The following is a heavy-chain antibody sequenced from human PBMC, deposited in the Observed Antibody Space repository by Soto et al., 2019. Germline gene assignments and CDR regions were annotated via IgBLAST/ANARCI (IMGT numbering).Heavy chain of an antibody. V-gene: IGHV3-30*03. D-gene: IGHD3-10*01. CDR3: ARDRMGAGVRGYVAY. CDR1: GFTFSSYG. J-gene: IGHJ4*02. CDR2: ISYDGSNK. Sequence: QVQLVESGGGVVQPGTSLRLSCAGSGFTFSSYGMDWVCQAPGKGLEWVAVISYDGSNKYYADSVKGRLTNCRDNSKNTLYLQISSLRADDTAVYYSARDRMGAGVRGYVAYWGQGTLVAVSS.